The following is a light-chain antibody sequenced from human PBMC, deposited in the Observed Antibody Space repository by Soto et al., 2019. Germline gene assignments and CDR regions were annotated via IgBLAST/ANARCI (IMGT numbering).Light chain of an antibody. V-gene: IGLV4-69*01. CDR2: LNSDGSH. CDR3: QTWGTGPRGV. CDR1: SGHSSYA. Sequence: QPVLTQSPSASASLGASVKLTCTLSSGHSSYAIAWHQQQPEKGPRYLMKLNSDGSHSKGDGIPDRFSGSSSGAERYLTISRLQSEDEADYYCQTWGTGPRGVFGGGTQLTVL. J-gene: IGLJ3*02.